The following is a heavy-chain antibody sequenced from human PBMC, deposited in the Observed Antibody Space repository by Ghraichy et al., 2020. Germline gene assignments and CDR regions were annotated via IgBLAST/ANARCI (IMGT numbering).Heavy chain of an antibody. Sequence: GGSLRLSCVGSGFTFSSYSMNWVRQSPGKGLEWVSYITISGRTIFYADSVRGRFTISRDNAQNSLYLQMNSLRDEGTAVYYCARGSKVVRFYYYNGMDVWGQGTTVTVSS. CDR1: GFTFSSYS. CDR2: ITISGRTI. J-gene: IGHJ6*02. V-gene: IGHV3-48*02. CDR3: ARGSKVVRFYYYNGMDV. D-gene: IGHD4-23*01.